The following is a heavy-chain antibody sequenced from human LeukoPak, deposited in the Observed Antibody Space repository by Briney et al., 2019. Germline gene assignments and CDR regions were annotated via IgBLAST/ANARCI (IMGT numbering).Heavy chain of an antibody. D-gene: IGHD2-2*01. CDR2: INHSGST. CDR1: GGSFSGYY. J-gene: IGHJ5*02. CDR3: APLMHEDQLHHNWFDP. V-gene: IGHV4-34*01. Sequence: SETLSPTCAVYGGSFSGYYWSWIRQPPGKGLEWIGEINHSGSTNYNPSLKSRVTISVDTSKNQFSLKLSSVTAADTAVYYCAPLMHEDQLHHNWFDPWGQGTLVTVSS.